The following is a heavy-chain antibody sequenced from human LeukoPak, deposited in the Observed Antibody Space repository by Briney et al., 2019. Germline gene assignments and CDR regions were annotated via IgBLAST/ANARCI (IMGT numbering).Heavy chain of an antibody. CDR1: GGSISSGGYY. J-gene: IGHJ5*02. Sequence: SQTLSLTCTVSGGSISSGGYYWSWIRQHPGKGLEWIGYIYYSGSTYYNPSLKSRVTISVDTSKNLFSLKLSSVTAADTAVYYCARHRITFGGVTTGFDPWGQEPWSPSPQ. CDR3: ARHRITFGGVTTGFDP. D-gene: IGHD3-16*01. CDR2: IYYSGST. V-gene: IGHV4-31*03.